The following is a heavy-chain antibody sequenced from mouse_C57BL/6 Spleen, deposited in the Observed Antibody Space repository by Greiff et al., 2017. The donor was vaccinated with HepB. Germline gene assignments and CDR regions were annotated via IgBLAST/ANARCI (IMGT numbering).Heavy chain of an antibody. CDR3: ARFYAMDY. J-gene: IGHJ4*01. CDR2: IDPSDSYT. Sequence: QVQLQQPGAELVKPGASVKLSCKASGYTFTSYWMQWVKQRPGQGLEWIGEIDPSDSYTNYNQKFKGKATLTVDTSSSTAYMQLSSLTSEDSAVYYCARFYAMDYWGQGTSVTVSS. V-gene: IGHV1-50*01. CDR1: GYTFTSYW.